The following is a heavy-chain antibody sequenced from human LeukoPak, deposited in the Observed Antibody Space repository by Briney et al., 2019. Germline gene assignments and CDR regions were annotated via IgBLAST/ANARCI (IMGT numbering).Heavy chain of an antibody. J-gene: IGHJ6*02. Sequence: GGSLRLSCAASGFTVSSNYMSWVRQAPGKGLEWVSVIYSGGSTYYADSVKGRFTISRDNSKNTLYLQMNSLRAEDTAVYYCARDHGRIAAAGSYGMDVWGQGTTVTVSS. V-gene: IGHV3-66*01. D-gene: IGHD6-13*01. CDR2: IYSGGST. CDR3: ARDHGRIAAAGSYGMDV. CDR1: GFTVSSNY.